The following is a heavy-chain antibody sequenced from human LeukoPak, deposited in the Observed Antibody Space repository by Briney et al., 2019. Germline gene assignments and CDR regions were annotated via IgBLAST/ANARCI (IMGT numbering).Heavy chain of an antibody. CDR1: GGSISSYY. D-gene: IGHD3-10*01. CDR3: ARWAAGDYFDY. V-gene: IGHV4-59*01. Sequence: SETLSLTCTVSGGSISSYYWSWLRQPPGKGLEWIGYIYYSGSTNYNPSLKSRVTISVDTSKNQFSLKLSSVTAADTAVYYCARWAAGDYFDYWGQGTLVTVSS. CDR2: IYYSGST. J-gene: IGHJ4*02.